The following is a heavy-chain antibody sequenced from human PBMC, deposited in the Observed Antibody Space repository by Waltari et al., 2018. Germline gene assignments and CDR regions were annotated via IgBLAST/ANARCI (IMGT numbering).Heavy chain of an antibody. CDR1: GGSISSNY. CDR3: ARENGAAGNLDY. D-gene: IGHD6-13*01. CDR2: IYHSGST. V-gene: IGHV4-59*01. Sequence: QVQLQESGPGLVKPSETLSLTCTVSGGSISSNYWSWIRQPAGKGLEWSGYIYHSGSTNYNPSLKSRVTISVDTSKNQFSLKLSSVTAADTAVYYCARENGAAGNLDYWGQGTLVTVSS. J-gene: IGHJ4*02.